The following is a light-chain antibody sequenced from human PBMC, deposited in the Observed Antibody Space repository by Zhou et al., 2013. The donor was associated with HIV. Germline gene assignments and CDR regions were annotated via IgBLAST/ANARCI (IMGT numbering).Light chain of an antibody. CDR1: QSVSSSF. CDR2: GAS. J-gene: IGKJ4*01. V-gene: IGKV3-20*01. CDR3: QQYGSSPLT. Sequence: EMVMTQSPATLSVSPGERATLSCRASQSVSSSFLAWYQQKPGQAPRLLIYGASSRATGIPDRFSGSGSGTDFTLTISRLEPEDFAVYYCQQYGSSPLTFGGGTKVEIK.